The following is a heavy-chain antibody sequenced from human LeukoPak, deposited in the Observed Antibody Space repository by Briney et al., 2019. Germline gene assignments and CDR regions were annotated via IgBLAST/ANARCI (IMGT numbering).Heavy chain of an antibody. CDR2: INAGNGNT. CDR1: GYTFTSYA. Sequence: ASVKVSCKASGYTFTSYAMHWVRQAPGQRLEWMGWINAGNGNTKYSQEFQGRVTITRDTSASTAYMELSSLRSEDMAVYYCAREGISGSWIGPWFDPWGQGTLVTVSS. CDR3: AREGISGSWIGPWFDP. D-gene: IGHD1-26*01. V-gene: IGHV1-3*03. J-gene: IGHJ5*02.